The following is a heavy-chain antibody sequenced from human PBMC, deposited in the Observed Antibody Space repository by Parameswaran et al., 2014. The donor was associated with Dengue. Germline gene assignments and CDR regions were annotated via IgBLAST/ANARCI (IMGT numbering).Heavy chain of an antibody. D-gene: IGHD3-3*01. CDR2: IYYSGST. Sequence: ASETLVPHLHCLCGSISSGGYYWSWIRQHPGKGLEWIGYIYYSGSTYYNPSLKSRVTISVDTSKNQFSLKLSSVTAADTAVYYCARVGQDYDFWSGYYISRLIDYWGQGTLVTVSS. J-gene: IGHJ4*02. V-gene: IGHV4-31*03. CDR3: ARVGQDYDFWSGYYISRLIDY. CDR1: GSISSGGYY.